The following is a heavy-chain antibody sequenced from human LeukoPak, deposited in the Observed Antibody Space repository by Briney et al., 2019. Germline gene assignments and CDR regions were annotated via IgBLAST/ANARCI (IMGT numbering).Heavy chain of an antibody. Sequence: PGRSLRLSCAASGFTFSSYSMNRVRQAPGKGLEWVSSISSSSSYIYYADSVKGRFTISRDNAKNSLYLQMNSLRAEDTAVYYCARDGPQQLGTYYYYYYGMDVWGQGTTVTVSS. V-gene: IGHV3-21*01. CDR1: GFTFSSYS. CDR2: ISSSSSYI. D-gene: IGHD6-13*01. J-gene: IGHJ6*02. CDR3: ARDGPQQLGTYYYYYYGMDV.